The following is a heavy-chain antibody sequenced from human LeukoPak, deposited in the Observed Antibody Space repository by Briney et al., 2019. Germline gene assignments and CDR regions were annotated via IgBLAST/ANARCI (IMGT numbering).Heavy chain of an antibody. D-gene: IGHD3-10*01. CDR1: GFTFDDYA. V-gene: IGHV3-9*01. CDR2: ISWNSGSI. Sequence: GRSLRLSCAASGFTFDDYAMHWVRQAPGKGLEWVSGISWNSGSIGYADSVKGRFTISRDNAKNSLYLQMNSLRAEDTALYYCAKEDGYGSGSYMYNWFDPWGQGTLVTVSS. CDR3: AKEDGYGSGSYMYNWFDP. J-gene: IGHJ5*02.